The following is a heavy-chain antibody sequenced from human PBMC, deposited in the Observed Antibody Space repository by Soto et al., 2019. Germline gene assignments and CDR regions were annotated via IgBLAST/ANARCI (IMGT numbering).Heavy chain of an antibody. D-gene: IGHD3-3*01. Sequence: GGSLRLSCAASEFTFITYSMNWVRQAPGKGLEWLSYISNSSGNIYYADSVKGRFTISRDNSKNTLYLQMNSLRAEDTAVYYCARDAGVRLRQPSYFDYWGQGTLVTVSS. CDR3: ARDAGVRLRQPSYFDY. CDR2: ISNSSGNI. V-gene: IGHV3-48*01. CDR1: EFTFITYS. J-gene: IGHJ4*02.